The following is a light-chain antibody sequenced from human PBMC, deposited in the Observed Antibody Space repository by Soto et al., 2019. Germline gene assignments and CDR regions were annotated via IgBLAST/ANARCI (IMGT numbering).Light chain of an antibody. CDR1: SSDVGGYDY. CDR3: ISYAGSNTVV. CDR2: EVT. V-gene: IGLV2-8*01. Sequence: QSVLTQPPSASGSPGQSVTISCTGTSSDVGGYDYVSWYQQHPGKAPKLMIYEVTKRPSGVPDRFSGSKSGNTASLTVSGLQADDEPASYCISYAGSNTVVFGPGTKVTV. J-gene: IGLJ1*01.